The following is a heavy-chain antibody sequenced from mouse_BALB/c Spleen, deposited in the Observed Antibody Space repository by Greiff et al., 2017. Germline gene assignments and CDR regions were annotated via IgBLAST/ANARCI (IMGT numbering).Heavy chain of an antibody. J-gene: IGHJ4*01. CDR2: ISSGSSTI. V-gene: IGHV5-17*02. Sequence: DVMLVESGGGLVQPGGSRKLSCAASGFTFSSFGMHWVRQAPEKGLEWVAYISSGSSTIYYADTVKGRFTISRDNPKNTLFLQMTSLRSEDTAMYYCARLEDYYAMDYWGQGTSVTVSS. CDR3: ARLEDYYAMDY. CDR1: GFTFSSFG.